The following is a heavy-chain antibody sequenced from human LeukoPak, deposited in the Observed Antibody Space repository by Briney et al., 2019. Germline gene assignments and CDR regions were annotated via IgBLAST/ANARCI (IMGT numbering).Heavy chain of an antibody. D-gene: IGHD3-22*01. CDR3: ARAGNDSSGYYPFDY. V-gene: IGHV1-69*04. J-gene: IGHJ4*02. CDR2: IIPILGIA. Sequence: ASVKVSCKASGGTFSSYAISWVRQAPGQGLEWMGRIIPILGIANYAQKFQGRVTITADKSTSTAYMELSSLRFEDTAVYYCARAGNDSSGYYPFDYWGQGTLVTVSS. CDR1: GGTFSSYA.